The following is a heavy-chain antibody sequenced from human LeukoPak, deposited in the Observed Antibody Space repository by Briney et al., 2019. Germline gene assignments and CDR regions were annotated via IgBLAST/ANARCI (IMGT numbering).Heavy chain of an antibody. J-gene: IGHJ4*02. CDR2: ISAYNGNT. CDR3: ARDPVYYFDSSGYYVY. D-gene: IGHD3-22*01. Sequence: GASVKVSCKASGGTFSSYAISWVRQAPGQGLEWMGWISAYNGNTNYAQKLQGRVTMTTDTSTSTAYMELRSLRSDDTAVYYCARDPVYYFDSSGYYVYWGQGTLVTVSS. V-gene: IGHV1-18*01. CDR1: GGTFSSYA.